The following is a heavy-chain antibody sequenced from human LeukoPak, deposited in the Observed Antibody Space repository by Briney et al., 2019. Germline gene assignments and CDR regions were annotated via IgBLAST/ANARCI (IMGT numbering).Heavy chain of an antibody. CDR3: ARDLLTGTTSGVY. Sequence: SETLSLTCTVSDGSITSSSFYWGWIRQPPGKGLEWIGNIYYSGSTYYNPSLKSRLTISVDTSKNQFSLKLSSVTAADTAVYYCARDLLTGTTSGVYWGQGTLVTVSS. V-gene: IGHV4-39*02. D-gene: IGHD1-7*01. J-gene: IGHJ4*02. CDR1: DGSITSSSFY. CDR2: IYYSGST.